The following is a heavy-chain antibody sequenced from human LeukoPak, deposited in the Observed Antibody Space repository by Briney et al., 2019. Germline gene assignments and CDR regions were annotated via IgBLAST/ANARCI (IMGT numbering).Heavy chain of an antibody. J-gene: IGHJ4*02. CDR3: ARDSGQLVPWFDY. D-gene: IGHD6-13*01. CDR1: GFTFSGYN. Sequence: GGSLRLSCVTSGFTFSGYNMNWVRQAPGKGLEWVSSISSSSSYIYYADSVKGRFTISRDNAKNSLYLQINSRRAEATAVYYCARDSGQLVPWFDYWGQGTLVTVSS. V-gene: IGHV3-21*01. CDR2: ISSSSSYI.